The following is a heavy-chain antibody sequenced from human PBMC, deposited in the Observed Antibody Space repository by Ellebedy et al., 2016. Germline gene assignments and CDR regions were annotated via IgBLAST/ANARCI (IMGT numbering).Heavy chain of an antibody. J-gene: IGHJ6*02. D-gene: IGHD4-23*01. CDR1: GGSISSNKW. CDR2: IHHDGST. Sequence: SETLSLTCTVSGGSISSNKWWSWVRQTRGKGLEWIGEIHHDGSTNYNPSLKSRVTISLDKSNKQFSLNLNSVTAADTAVYYCASRPRYSGTSDSYYGMDVWGQGTTLTVSS. CDR3: ASRPRYSGTSDSYYGMDV. V-gene: IGHV4-4*02.